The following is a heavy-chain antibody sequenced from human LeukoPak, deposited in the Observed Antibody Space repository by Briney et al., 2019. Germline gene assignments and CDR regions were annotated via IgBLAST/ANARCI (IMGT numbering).Heavy chain of an antibody. CDR2: INRDGTDK. D-gene: IGHD4-17*01. CDR3: AKDYDYGDYVYAFDI. CDR1: GFAFSIYW. V-gene: IGHV3-7*03. J-gene: IGHJ3*02. Sequence: GGSLRLSCAASGFAFSIYWMSWVRQAPGKGLEWVANINRDGTDKYYVDSVKGRFTISRDNSKNTLYLQMNSLRAEDTAVYYCAKDYDYGDYVYAFDIWGQGTMVTVSS.